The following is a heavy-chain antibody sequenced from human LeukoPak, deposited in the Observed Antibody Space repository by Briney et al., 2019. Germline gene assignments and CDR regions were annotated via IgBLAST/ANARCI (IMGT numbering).Heavy chain of an antibody. CDR2: IYSGGST. Sequence: GGSLTLSCTAPGFTVSSNYMSWVRQAPGKGLEWVSVIYSGGSTYYADSVKGRFTISRDNSKNTLYLQMNSLRVEDTAVYYCARVSSRYYFDYWGQGTMVNVSS. V-gene: IGHV3-53*01. CDR1: GFTVSSNY. J-gene: IGHJ4*02. CDR3: ARVSSRYYFDY.